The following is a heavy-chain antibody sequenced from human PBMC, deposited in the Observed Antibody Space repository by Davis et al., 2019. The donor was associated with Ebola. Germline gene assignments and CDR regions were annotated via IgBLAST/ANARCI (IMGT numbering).Heavy chain of an antibody. D-gene: IGHD6-6*01. CDR2: ISSSGSII. V-gene: IGHV3-48*03. CDR3: ARTAAPGDYYYGMDV. J-gene: IGHJ6*02. CDR1: GFTFSSYE. Sequence: GESLKISCAASGFTFSSYEMNWVRQAPGKGLEWVSYISSSGSIIYYADSVKGRFTISRDNSKNTLYLQMNSLRDEDTAVYYCARTAAPGDYYYGMDVWGQGTTVTVSS.